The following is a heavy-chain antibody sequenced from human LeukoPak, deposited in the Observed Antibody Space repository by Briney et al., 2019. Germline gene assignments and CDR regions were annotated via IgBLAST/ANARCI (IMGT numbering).Heavy chain of an antibody. CDR2: IYYSGST. D-gene: IGHD3-10*01. CDR1: GGSISSGDYY. CDR3: ASFIRTMVRGVRGLDFDY. Sequence: SQTLSLTCTVSGGSISSGDYYWSWIRQPPGKGLEWIGYIYYSGSTYYNPSLKSRVTISVDTSKNQFSLKLSSVTAADTAVYYCASFIRTMVRGVRGLDFDYWGQGTLVTVSS. J-gene: IGHJ4*02. V-gene: IGHV4-30-4*01.